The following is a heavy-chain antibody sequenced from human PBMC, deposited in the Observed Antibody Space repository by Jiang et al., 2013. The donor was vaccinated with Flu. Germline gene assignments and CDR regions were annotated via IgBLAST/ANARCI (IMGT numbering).Heavy chain of an antibody. D-gene: IGHD3-22*01. J-gene: IGHJ4*02. V-gene: IGHV3-30*01. CDR3: ARAMAGASGYYDGSGYYWAMDF. CDR1: GFTFSTSA. CDR2: ISFEGSNT. Sequence: QLVESGGGVGQPGKSLRLSCAASGFTFSTSAMHWVRQAPGKGLEWVAVISFEGSNTYYADSVKGRFTISRDDSKNTLYLQMTSLRDGDTAIYYCARAMAGASGYYDGSGYYWAMDFWGQGTLVTVSS.